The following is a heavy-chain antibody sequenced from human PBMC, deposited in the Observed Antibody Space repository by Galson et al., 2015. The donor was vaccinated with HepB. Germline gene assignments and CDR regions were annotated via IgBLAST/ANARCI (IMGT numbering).Heavy chain of an antibody. Sequence: SLRLSCAASGFTFSSYAMHWVRQAPGKGLEWVAVISYDGSNKYYADSVKGRFTISRDNSKNTLYLQMNSLRAEDTAVYYCARALSNGYYYWFDPWGQGTLVTVSS. D-gene: IGHD3-22*01. CDR3: ARALSNGYYYWFDP. CDR2: ISYDGSNK. J-gene: IGHJ5*02. CDR1: GFTFSSYA. V-gene: IGHV3-30*04.